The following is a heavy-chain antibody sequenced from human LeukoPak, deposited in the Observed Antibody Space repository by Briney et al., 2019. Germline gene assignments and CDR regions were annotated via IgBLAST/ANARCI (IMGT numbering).Heavy chain of an antibody. V-gene: IGHV4-39*07. J-gene: IGHJ4*02. CDR1: GGSISSSSYY. CDR2: VYYTGAS. Sequence: SETLSLTCTVSGGSISSSSYYWGWIRQPPGRGLEWIGSVYYTGASYYNPSLKSRVTISIDTSKKHFSLKLTSVTAADTAVYYCARGAPPQNWGQGTLVTVSS. CDR3: ARGAPPQN.